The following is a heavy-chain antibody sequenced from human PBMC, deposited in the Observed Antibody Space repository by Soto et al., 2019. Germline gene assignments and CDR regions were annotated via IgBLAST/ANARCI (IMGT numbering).Heavy chain of an antibody. J-gene: IGHJ5*02. Sequence: SETLSLTCTVSGGSISSSSYYWGWIRQPPGKGLEWIGSIYYSGSTYYNPSLKSRVTISVDTSKNQFSLKLSSVTAADTAVYYCARHLSGVKGYCSGGSCGGFDPWGQGTLVTVSS. V-gene: IGHV4-39*01. D-gene: IGHD2-15*01. CDR3: ARHLSGVKGYCSGGSCGGFDP. CDR2: IYYSGST. CDR1: GGSISSSSYY.